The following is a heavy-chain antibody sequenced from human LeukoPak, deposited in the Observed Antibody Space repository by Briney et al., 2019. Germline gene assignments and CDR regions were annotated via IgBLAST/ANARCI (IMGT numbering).Heavy chain of an antibody. J-gene: IGHJ4*02. CDR2: ISAYGNT. D-gene: IGHD2-15*01. CDR1: GYTFTIYG. CDR3: ARGIIGSYFDY. Sequence: ASVKVSCKTSGYTFTIYGISWVRQAPGQGLEWMGLISAYGNTNYAQNLQGRVTMTTDTSTSTAYMELRSLRSDDTAVYYCARGIIGSYFDYWGQGTLVTVSS. V-gene: IGHV1-18*01.